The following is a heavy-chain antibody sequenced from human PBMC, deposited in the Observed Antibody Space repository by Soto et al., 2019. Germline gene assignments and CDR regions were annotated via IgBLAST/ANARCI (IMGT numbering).Heavy chain of an antibody. CDR3: ARANWVFDY. CDR1: GGSINNHY. J-gene: IGHJ4*02. Sequence: QVQLQESGPGLVKPSETLSLTCTVSGGSINNHYWSWIRQPPGQGLEWIGYIYYSGSTNYNPSLKSRVTMSVDTSKNQFALKLSSLTAADTAIYYCARANWVFDYWCQGTLVTVSS. D-gene: IGHD7-27*01. CDR2: IYYSGST. V-gene: IGHV4-59*11.